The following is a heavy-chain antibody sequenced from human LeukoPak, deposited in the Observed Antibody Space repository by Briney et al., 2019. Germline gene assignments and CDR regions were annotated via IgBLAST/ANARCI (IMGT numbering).Heavy chain of an antibody. CDR1: GGSISSSNYY. J-gene: IGHJ4*02. Sequence: SETLSLTCSVSGGSISSSNYYWGWIRQPPGKGLEWIGSIHYSGSTYYNPSLKSRVTVSIDTSKNQFSLKLTSVTAADTAVYYCARHAQMGIGYWGQGTLVTVSS. V-gene: IGHV4-39*01. CDR3: ARHAQMGIGY. CDR2: IHYSGST. D-gene: IGHD2-8*01.